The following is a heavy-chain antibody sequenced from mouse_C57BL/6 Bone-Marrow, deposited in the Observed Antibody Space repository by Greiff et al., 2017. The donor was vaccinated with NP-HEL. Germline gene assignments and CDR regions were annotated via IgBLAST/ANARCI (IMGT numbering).Heavy chain of an antibody. J-gene: IGHJ4*01. Sequence: EVKLMESGGGLVQPKGSLKLSCAASGFSFNTYAMNWVRQAPGKGLEWVARIRSKSNNYATYYADSVKDRFTISRDDSESMLYLQMNNLKTEDTAMYYCVTEIYYYGSSYFFYAMDYWGQGTSVTVSS. CDR3: VTEIYYYGSSYFFYAMDY. CDR1: GFSFNTYA. CDR2: IRSKSNNYAT. V-gene: IGHV10-1*01. D-gene: IGHD1-1*01.